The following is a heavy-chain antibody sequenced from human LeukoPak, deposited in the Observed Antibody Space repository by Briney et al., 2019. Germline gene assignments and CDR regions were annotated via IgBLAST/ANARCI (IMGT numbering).Heavy chain of an antibody. CDR3: ARDQNALRNYDILTGYYRSYYYYGMDV. CDR1: GFTFSSYA. CDR2: ISYDGSNK. J-gene: IGHJ6*02. V-gene: IGHV3-30-3*01. D-gene: IGHD3-9*01. Sequence: GRSLRLSCAASGFTFSSYAMHWVRQAPGKGLEWVAVISYDGSNKYYADSVKGRFTISRDNSKNTLYLQMNSLRAEDTAVYYCARDQNALRNYDILTGYYRSYYYYGMDVWGQGTTVTVSS.